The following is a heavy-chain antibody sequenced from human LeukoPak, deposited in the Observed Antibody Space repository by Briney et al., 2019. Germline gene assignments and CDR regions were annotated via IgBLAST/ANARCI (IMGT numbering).Heavy chain of an antibody. V-gene: IGHV1-2*02. CDR1: GYTFIGYY. CDR2: INPNSGGT. CDR3: ARGDSYGYEGNWFDP. D-gene: IGHD5-18*01. Sequence: ASVKVSCKASGYTFIGYYMHWVRQAPGQGLEWMGWINPNSGGTNYAQKFQGRVTMTRDTSISTAYMELSRLRSDDTAVYYCARGDSYGYEGNWFDPWGQGTLVTVSS. J-gene: IGHJ5*02.